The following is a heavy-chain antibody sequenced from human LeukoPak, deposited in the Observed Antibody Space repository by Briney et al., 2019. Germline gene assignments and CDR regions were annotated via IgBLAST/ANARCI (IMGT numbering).Heavy chain of an antibody. CDR1: GGSISSSSYY. CDR2: IYYGGSP. D-gene: IGHD3-10*01. CDR3: ARLRALLWFGEHHYYFDY. V-gene: IGHV4-39*01. Sequence: SDTLSLTCTVSGGSISSSSYYWGWIRQPPGKGLEWIGSIYYGGSPYYTPSLKSRVTIYVDTSKNQFSLKLSSVTAADTAVYYCARLRALLWFGEHHYYFDYWGQGTLVTVSS. J-gene: IGHJ4*02.